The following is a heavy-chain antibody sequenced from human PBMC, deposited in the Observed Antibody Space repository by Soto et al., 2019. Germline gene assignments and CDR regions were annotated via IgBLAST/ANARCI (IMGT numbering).Heavy chain of an antibody. Sequence: GGSLRLSCASSGFTFSSYGMHWVRQAPGKGLEWVAVISYDGSNKYYADSVKGRFTISRDNSKNTLYLQMNSLRAEDTAVYYCAKDKQLAPGYYFDYWGQGTLVTVSS. CDR2: ISYDGSNK. V-gene: IGHV3-30*18. D-gene: IGHD6-6*01. CDR3: AKDKQLAPGYYFDY. J-gene: IGHJ4*02. CDR1: GFTFSSYG.